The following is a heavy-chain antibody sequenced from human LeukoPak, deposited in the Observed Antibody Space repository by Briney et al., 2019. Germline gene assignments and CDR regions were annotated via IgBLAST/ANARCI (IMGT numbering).Heavy chain of an antibody. CDR2: ISSNGGST. CDR1: GFTFSSYA. V-gene: IGHV3-64*01. D-gene: IGHD2-2*01. J-gene: IGHJ6*03. CDR3: ARGVYCSSTSCFREVFRYYYYYMDV. Sequence: GGSLRLSCAASGFTFSSYAMRWVRQAPGKGLEYVSAISSNGGSTYYANSVKGRFTISRDNSKNTLYLQMGSLRAEDMAVYYCARGVYCSSTSCFREVFRYYYYYMDVWGKGTTVTVSS.